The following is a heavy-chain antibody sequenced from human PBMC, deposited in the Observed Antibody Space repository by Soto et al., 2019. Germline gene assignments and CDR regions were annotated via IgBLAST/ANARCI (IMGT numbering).Heavy chain of an antibody. V-gene: IGHV1-3*01. CDR3: ARVVRHFSGSGVHWFAP. CDR2: INPGNGNT. J-gene: IGHJ5*02. D-gene: IGHD3-10*01. Sequence: QVQLVQSGAEMKRPGASVTVSCTSSGYIFANYPMQWVRQAPGQGLEWMGWINPGNGNTKYSKKFQGRVTITRDTSANTIYMELSSLTSKDTAMYYCARVVRHFSGSGVHWFAPWGQGTLVTVSS. CDR1: GYIFANYP.